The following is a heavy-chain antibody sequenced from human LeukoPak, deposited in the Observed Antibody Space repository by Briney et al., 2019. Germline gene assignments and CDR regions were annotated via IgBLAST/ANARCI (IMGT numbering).Heavy chain of an antibody. Sequence: ASVKVSCKASGGTFSSYAISWVRQAPGQGLEWMGGIIPILGTANYAQKFQGRVTITTDESTSTAYMELSSLRSEDTAVYYCARGSPAGDGSGSYYKPYYYMDVWGKGTTVTVSS. CDR3: ARGSPAGDGSGSYYKPYYYMDV. D-gene: IGHD3-10*01. V-gene: IGHV1-69*05. CDR1: GGTFSSYA. CDR2: IIPILGTA. J-gene: IGHJ6*03.